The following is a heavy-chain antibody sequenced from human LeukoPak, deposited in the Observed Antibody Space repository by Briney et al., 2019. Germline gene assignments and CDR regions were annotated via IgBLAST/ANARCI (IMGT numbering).Heavy chain of an antibody. Sequence: SETLSLTCAVYGGSFSGYYWSWIRQPPGKGLEWIGEINHSGSTNYNPSLKSRVTISVDTSKNQFSLKLSSVTAADTAVYYCARRRDYGDYVEDYWGQGTLVTVSS. V-gene: IGHV4-34*01. CDR3: ARRRDYGDYVEDY. CDR1: GGSFSGYY. J-gene: IGHJ4*02. D-gene: IGHD4-17*01. CDR2: INHSGST.